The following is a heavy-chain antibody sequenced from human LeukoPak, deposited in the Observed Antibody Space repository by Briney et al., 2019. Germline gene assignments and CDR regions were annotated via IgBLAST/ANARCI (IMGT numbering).Heavy chain of an antibody. D-gene: IGHD3-3*01. CDR3: ASSLRFLEWLSLGDAFDI. CDR1: GFTFSDYY. J-gene: IGHJ3*02. Sequence: GGSLRLSCAASGFTFSDYYMSWIRQAPGKGLEWVSYISSSGSTIYYADSVKGRFTISRDNAKNSLYLQMNSLRAEDTAVYYCASSLRFLEWLSLGDAFDIWGQGPMVTVSS. V-gene: IGHV3-11*04. CDR2: ISSSGSTI.